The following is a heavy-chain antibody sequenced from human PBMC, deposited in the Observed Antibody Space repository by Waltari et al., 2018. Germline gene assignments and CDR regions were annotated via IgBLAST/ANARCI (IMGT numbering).Heavy chain of an antibody. D-gene: IGHD6-19*01. CDR3: GRPQWLGELTN. CDR1: GGTFSSYT. V-gene: IGHV1-69*02. CDR2: STPLLGIG. Sequence: QVQLVQSGAEVKKPGSSVKVSCKASGGTFSSYTISWGRQAPGQGLALMERSTPLLGIGNYAQKFQGRVTITAEKSTSTAYMELSSLRAEDTAVYYCGRPQWLGELTNWGQGTLVTVSS. J-gene: IGHJ4*02.